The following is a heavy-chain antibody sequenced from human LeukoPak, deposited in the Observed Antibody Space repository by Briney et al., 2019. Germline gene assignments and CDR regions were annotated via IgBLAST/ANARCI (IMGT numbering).Heavy chain of an antibody. CDR2: IYYTGST. J-gene: IGHJ5*02. Sequence: SETLSLTCTVSGGSINGYYWSWIRQSPGKGLESLGYIYYTGSTNYNPSLKSRVTMSVDTSKNQFSLKLNSVTAADTAVYYCAGDYDVLTAYPPTQLFDPWGQGTLVTVSS. D-gene: IGHD3-9*01. V-gene: IGHV4-59*12. CDR3: AGDYDVLTAYPPTQLFDP. CDR1: GGSINGYY.